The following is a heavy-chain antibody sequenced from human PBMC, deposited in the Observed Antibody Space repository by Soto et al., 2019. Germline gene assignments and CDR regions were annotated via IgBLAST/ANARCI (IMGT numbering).Heavy chain of an antibody. Sequence: SETLSLTCTVSGGSISSSSYYWGWIRQPPGKGLEWIGSIYYSGSTYYNPSLKSRVTISVDTSKNQFSLKLSSVTAADTAVYYCAMGGTIAAAAPYYFDYWGQGTLVTVSS. V-gene: IGHV4-39*01. CDR2: IYYSGST. CDR3: AMGGTIAAAAPYYFDY. CDR1: GGSISSSSYY. J-gene: IGHJ4*02. D-gene: IGHD6-13*01.